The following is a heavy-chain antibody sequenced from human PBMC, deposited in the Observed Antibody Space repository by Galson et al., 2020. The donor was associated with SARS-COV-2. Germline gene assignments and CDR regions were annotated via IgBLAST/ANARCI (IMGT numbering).Heavy chain of an antibody. CDR2: INHSGST. V-gene: IGHV4-34*01. J-gene: IGHJ6*02. CDR3: ARGPKIIVVVVAATRYYGMDV. Sequence: SETLSLTCAVYGGSFSGYYWSWIRQPPGKGLEWIGEINHSGSTNYNPSLKSRVTISVDTSKNQFSLKLSSVTAADTAVYYCARGPKIIVVVVAATRYYGMDVWGQGTTVTVSS. CDR1: GGSFSGYY. D-gene: IGHD2-15*01.